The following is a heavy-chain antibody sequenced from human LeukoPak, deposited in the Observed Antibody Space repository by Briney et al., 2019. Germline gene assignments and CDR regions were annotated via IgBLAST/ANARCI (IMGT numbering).Heavy chain of an antibody. Sequence: SQTLSLTCTVSGGSISSGDYYWRWIRQPPGKGLEWIGYIYYSGSTYYNPSLKSRVTISVDTSKNQFSLKLSSVTAADTAVYYCASLPRVPNYYMDVWGKGTTVTVSS. V-gene: IGHV4-30-4*08. CDR3: ASLPRVPNYYMDV. J-gene: IGHJ6*03. CDR1: GGSISSGDYY. CDR2: IYYSGST.